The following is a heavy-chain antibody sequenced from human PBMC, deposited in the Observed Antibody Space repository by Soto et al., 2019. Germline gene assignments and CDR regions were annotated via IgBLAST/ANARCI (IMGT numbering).Heavy chain of an antibody. D-gene: IGHD3-16*01. CDR1: GFTFSSNW. CDR2: INQDGSEK. V-gene: IGHV3-7*05. Sequence: GGSLRLSCAGSGFTFSSNWMSWVRQAPGKGLECVANINQDGSEKYYVDSVKGRFTISRDNGRNSLYLQMNSLRPEDTAVYYCASGGYHFDYWGQGTLVTVSS. CDR3: ASGGYHFDY. J-gene: IGHJ4*02.